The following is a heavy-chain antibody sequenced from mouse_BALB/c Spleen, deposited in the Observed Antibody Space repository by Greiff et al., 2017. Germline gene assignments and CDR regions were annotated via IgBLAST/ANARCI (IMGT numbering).Heavy chain of an antibody. CDR1: GYTFTDYA. CDR2: ISTYYGDA. CDR3: ARGYYRYDYYAMDY. J-gene: IGHJ4*01. V-gene: IGHV1S137*01. Sequence: VKLQQSGAELVRPGVSVKISCKGSGYTFTDYAMHWVKQSHAKSLEWIGVISTYYGDASYNQKFKGKATMTVDKTSSTAYMELARQTSEDSAIYYCARGYYRYDYYAMDYWGQGTSVTVSS. D-gene: IGHD2-14*01.